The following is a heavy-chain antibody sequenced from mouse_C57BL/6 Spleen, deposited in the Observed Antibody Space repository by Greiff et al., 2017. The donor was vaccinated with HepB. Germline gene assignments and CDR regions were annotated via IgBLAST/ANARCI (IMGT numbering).Heavy chain of an antibody. CDR1: GYTFTSYW. V-gene: IGHV1-69*01. Sequence: QVQLQQPGAELVMPGASVKLSCKASGYTFTSYWMHWVKQRPGQGLEWIGEIDPSDSYTNYNQKFKGKSTLTEDKSSSTAYMQLSSLTSEDSAVYYCARYYYYGSSYVFDYWGQGTTLTVSS. J-gene: IGHJ2*01. D-gene: IGHD1-1*01. CDR3: ARYYYYGSSYVFDY. CDR2: IDPSDSYT.